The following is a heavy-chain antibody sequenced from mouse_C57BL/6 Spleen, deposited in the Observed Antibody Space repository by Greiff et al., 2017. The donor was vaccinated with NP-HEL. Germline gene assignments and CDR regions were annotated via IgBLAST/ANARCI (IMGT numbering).Heavy chain of an antibody. J-gene: IGHJ1*03. CDR1: GFNIKNTY. D-gene: IGHD1-1*01. V-gene: IGHV14-3*01. Sequence: EVQLQQSVAELVRPGASVKLSCTASGFNIKNTYMHWVKQRPEQGLEWIGRIDPANGNTKYAPKFQGKATITADTSSNTAYLQLSSLTSEDTAIYYCARNEVITTVVATDWYFDVWGTGTTVTVSS. CDR2: IDPANGNT. CDR3: ARNEVITTVVATDWYFDV.